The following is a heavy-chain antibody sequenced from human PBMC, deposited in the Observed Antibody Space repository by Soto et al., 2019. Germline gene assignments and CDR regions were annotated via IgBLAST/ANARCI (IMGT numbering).Heavy chain of an antibody. Sequence: ASVKVSCKASGDTFTGYYMHCVRQAPGQGLEWMGWINPNSGGTNYAQKFQGWVTMTRDTSISTAYMELSRLRSDDTAVYYCARTVTPNYYYYGMDVWGQGTTVTVSS. V-gene: IGHV1-2*04. CDR2: INPNSGGT. CDR1: GDTFTGYY. J-gene: IGHJ6*02. CDR3: ARTVTPNYYYYGMDV. D-gene: IGHD4-17*01.